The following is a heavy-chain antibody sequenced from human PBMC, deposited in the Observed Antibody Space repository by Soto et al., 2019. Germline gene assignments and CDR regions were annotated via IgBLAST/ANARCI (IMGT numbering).Heavy chain of an antibody. Sequence: QIQLVESGGGEVQPGRSLRLSCAASGFTFSNFGMHWARQAPGKGLEWVADIAYDGSKTSYADSVRGRYTISKDFSKNTLYLQRNSLRPEDTAVYYCAKRGDWGSHKDLQEWGQGTLLTVSS. CDR2: IAYDGSKT. D-gene: IGHD3-16*01. CDR1: GFTFSNFG. V-gene: IGHV3-30*18. J-gene: IGHJ1*01. CDR3: AKRGDWGSHKDLQE.